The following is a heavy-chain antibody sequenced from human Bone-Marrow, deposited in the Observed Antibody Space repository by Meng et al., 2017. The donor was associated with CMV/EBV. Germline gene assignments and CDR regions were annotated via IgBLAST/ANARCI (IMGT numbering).Heavy chain of an antibody. CDR2: IKPDGSER. Sequence: GESLKISCAASGFTVSSNYMSWVRQAPGKGLEWVANIKPDGSERYHVDSVKGRFTISRDNAKNSLYLQMNNLRAEDSAVYFCARDWSCMDVWGQGTTVTVSS. J-gene: IGHJ6*02. V-gene: IGHV3-7*01. CDR3: ARDWSCMDV. CDR1: GFTVSSNY.